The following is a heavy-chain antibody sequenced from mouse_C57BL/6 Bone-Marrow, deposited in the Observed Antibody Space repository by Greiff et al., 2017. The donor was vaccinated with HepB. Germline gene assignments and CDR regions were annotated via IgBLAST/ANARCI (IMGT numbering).Heavy chain of an antibody. CDR2: IYPGSGST. CDR3: ARGYLLLFYYFDY. D-gene: IGHD1-1*01. CDR1: GYTFTSYW. V-gene: IGHV1-55*01. Sequence: VQLQQPGAELVKPGASVKMSCKASGYTFTSYWITWVKQRPGQGLEWIGDIYPGSGSTNYNEKFKSKATLTVDTSSSTAYMQLSSLTSEDSAFYYCARGYLLLFYYFDYWGQGTTPTVSS. J-gene: IGHJ2*01.